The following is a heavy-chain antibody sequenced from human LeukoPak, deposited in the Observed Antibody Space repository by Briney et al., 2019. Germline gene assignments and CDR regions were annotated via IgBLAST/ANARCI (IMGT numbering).Heavy chain of an antibody. V-gene: IGHV4-38-2*02. D-gene: IGHD5-18*01. CDR2: INHSGST. CDR3: ARGGYSYGYDADAFDI. Sequence: PSETLSLTCTVSGYSISSGYYWSWIRQPPGKGLEWIGEINHSGSTNYNPSLKSRVTISVDTSKNQFSLKLSSVTAADTAVYYCARGGYSYGYDADAFDIWGQGTMVTVSS. CDR1: GYSISSGYY. J-gene: IGHJ3*02.